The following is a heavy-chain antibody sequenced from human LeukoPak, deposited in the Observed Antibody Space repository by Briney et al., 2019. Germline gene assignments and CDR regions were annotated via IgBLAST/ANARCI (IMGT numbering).Heavy chain of an antibody. CDR2: ISYDGSNK. V-gene: IGHV3-30-3*01. D-gene: IGHD4-11*01. CDR3: ARDVIEWTTVTTFDY. CDR1: GFTFSSYA. J-gene: IGHJ4*02. Sequence: PGRSLRLSCAASGFTFSSYAMHWVRQAPGKGLEWVAVISYDGSNKYYADSVKGRFTISRDNSKNTLYLQMNSLRAEDTAVYYCARDVIEWTTVTTFDYWGQGTLVTVSS.